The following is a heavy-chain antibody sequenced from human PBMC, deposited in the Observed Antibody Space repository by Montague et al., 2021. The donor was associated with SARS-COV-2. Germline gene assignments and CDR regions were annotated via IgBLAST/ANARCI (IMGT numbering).Heavy chain of an antibody. CDR2: ISDSGST. J-gene: IGHJ4*02. CDR1: GGSLNNYF. Sequence: SETLSLTCTVSGGSLNNYFWGWIRQPPGKGLEWVGYISDSGSTKYNPSLQSRVTISVDTARNQFSLKLFSVTAADTAFYYCARVDSSGPGEYWGQGILVSVSS. D-gene: IGHD3-22*01. CDR3: ARVDSSGPGEY. V-gene: IGHV4-59*08.